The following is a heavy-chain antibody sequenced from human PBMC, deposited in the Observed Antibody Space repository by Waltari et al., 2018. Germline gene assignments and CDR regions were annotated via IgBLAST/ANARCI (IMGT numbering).Heavy chain of an antibody. J-gene: IGHJ4*02. D-gene: IGHD6-13*01. CDR1: GGTFSSYA. CDR3: ARGSSSWYPTGDY. V-gene: IGHV1-69*05. Sequence: HVQLLQSGAEVKKPGSSVKISCKAPGGTFSSYAISRVRQAPGHGLEWMRGIIPIFGTANYAQKFQGRVTITTDESTSTAYMELSSLRSEDTAVYYCARGSSSWYPTGDYWGQGTLVTVSS. CDR2: IIPIFGTA.